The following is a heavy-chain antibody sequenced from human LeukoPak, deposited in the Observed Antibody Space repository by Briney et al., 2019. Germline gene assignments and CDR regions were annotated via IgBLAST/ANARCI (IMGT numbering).Heavy chain of an antibody. J-gene: IGHJ4*02. CDR2: ILHTGPT. V-gene: IGHV4-4*02. D-gene: IGHD1-26*01. CDR1: GVSITDNW. Sequence: KASETLSLTCAVSGVSITDNWWSWDRQPPGKGLEWIGEILHTGPTNFNPSLKSRVTISMDKSENQLSLRLNSVTAADTAIYYCVRGGTYYLPYWGQGILVTVSS. CDR3: VRGGTYYLPY.